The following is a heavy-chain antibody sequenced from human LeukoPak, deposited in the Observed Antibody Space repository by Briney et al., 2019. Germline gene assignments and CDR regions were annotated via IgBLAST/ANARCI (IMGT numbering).Heavy chain of an antibody. CDR2: INTGNGNT. D-gene: IGHD3-9*01. V-gene: IGHV1-3*04. Sequence: ASVKVSCKASGYTFTSHAMHWVRQAPGQRLEWMGWINTGNGNTKYSQKFQGRVTITRDTSTDTAFMELSSLRSEDTAVYYCATDPFDWRRRGFDYWGQGTLVTVSS. J-gene: IGHJ4*02. CDR1: GYTFTSHA. CDR3: ATDPFDWRRRGFDY.